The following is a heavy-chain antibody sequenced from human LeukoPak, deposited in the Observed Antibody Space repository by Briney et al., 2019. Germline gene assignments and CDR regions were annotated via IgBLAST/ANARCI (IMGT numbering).Heavy chain of an antibody. CDR1: GFTFSTYG. Sequence: GGSLRLSCAASGFTFSTYGMHWVRQAPGKGLEWVAFIGYDGGDEKYAGSVKGRFTISRDNSKDTLYLQMYSLRTEDSAVYYCAKDPGYQPPGYYMDVWGKGTTVTVSS. V-gene: IGHV3-30*02. J-gene: IGHJ6*03. CDR2: IGYDGGDE. CDR3: AKDPGYQPPGYYMDV. D-gene: IGHD2-2*01.